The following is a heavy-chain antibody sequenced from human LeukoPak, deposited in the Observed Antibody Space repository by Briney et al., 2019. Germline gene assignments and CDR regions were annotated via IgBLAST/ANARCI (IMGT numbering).Heavy chain of an antibody. D-gene: IGHD6-13*01. Sequence: PSETLSLTCTVSGGSISSYYWSWIRQPPGKGLEWIGYIYYSGSTNYNPSLKSRVTISVDTSKNQFSLKLSSVTAADTAVYYCARVAGSSSWYPPPYYYYYMDVWGKGTTVTVSS. CDR1: GGSISSYY. J-gene: IGHJ6*03. V-gene: IGHV4-59*01. CDR3: ARVAGSSSWYPPPYYYYYMDV. CDR2: IYYSGST.